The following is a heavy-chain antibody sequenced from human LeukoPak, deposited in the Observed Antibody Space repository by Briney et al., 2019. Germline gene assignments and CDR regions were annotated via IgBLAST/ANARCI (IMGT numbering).Heavy chain of an antibody. CDR2: ISSSGSTI. Sequence: GGSLRLSCAASGFTFSSYEMNWVRQAPGKGLEWVSYISSSGSTIYYADSVKGRFTISRDNAKNSLYLQMNSLRAEDTAVYYCARDHGSGYMLYFDYWGQGTLVTVSS. V-gene: IGHV3-48*03. CDR1: GFTFSSYE. CDR3: ARDHGSGYMLYFDY. D-gene: IGHD3-22*01. J-gene: IGHJ4*02.